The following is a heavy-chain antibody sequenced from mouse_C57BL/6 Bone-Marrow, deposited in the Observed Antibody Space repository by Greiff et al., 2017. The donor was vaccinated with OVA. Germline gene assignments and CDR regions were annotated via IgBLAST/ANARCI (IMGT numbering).Heavy chain of an antibody. V-gene: IGHV1-81*01. CDR1: GYTFTSYG. J-gene: IGHJ1*03. CDR3: ALITTVVGYFDV. Sequence: VQLQESGAELARPGASVKLSCKASGYTFTSYGISWVKQRTGQGLEWIGEIYPRSGNTYYNEKFKGKATLTADKSSSTAYMELRSLTSEDSAVYFCALITTVVGYFDVWGTGTTVTVSS. D-gene: IGHD1-1*01. CDR2: IYPRSGNT.